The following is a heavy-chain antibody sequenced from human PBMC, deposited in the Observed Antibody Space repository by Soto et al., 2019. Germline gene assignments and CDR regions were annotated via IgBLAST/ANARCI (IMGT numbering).Heavy chain of an antibody. CDR2: INHGGST. CDR3: AGDLHDGDYGAAHY. D-gene: IGHD4-17*01. J-gene: IGHJ4*02. V-gene: IGHV4-34*01. CDR1: GGSFRGYY. Sequence: QVQLQQWGAGLLKPSETLSLTCAVYGGSFRGYYWWWIRQPPGKGLEWVGEINHGGSTNYNPSLKSRVTMSVDPSRNQFSPKLRSGTAADTAVYYCAGDLHDGDYGAAHYWGQGTLVAVSS.